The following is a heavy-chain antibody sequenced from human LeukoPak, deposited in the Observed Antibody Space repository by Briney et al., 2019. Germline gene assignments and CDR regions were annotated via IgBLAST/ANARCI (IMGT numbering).Heavy chain of an antibody. CDR2: INHSGST. Sequence: SETLSLTCAVYGGSFSGYYWSWTRQPPGKGLEWIGEINHSGSTNYNPSLKSRVTISVDTSKNQFSLKLSSVTAADTAVYYCARGPPYYDILTGSDYWGQGTLATVSS. CDR3: ARGPPYYDILTGSDY. CDR1: GGSFSGYY. V-gene: IGHV4-34*01. D-gene: IGHD3-9*01. J-gene: IGHJ4*02.